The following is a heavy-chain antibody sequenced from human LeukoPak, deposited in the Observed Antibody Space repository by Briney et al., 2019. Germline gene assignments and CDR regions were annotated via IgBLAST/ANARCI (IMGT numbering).Heavy chain of an antibody. CDR2: IYVSGSI. Sequence: SETLSLTCSVSSASISSYYWTWIRQPAGRGVEWIGRIYVSGSINYNPSLKSRVTLSVDTSKKKFSLQLNSVTAADTAIYYCATETNWRTFDDWGQGILVTVSS. CDR1: SASISSYY. D-gene: IGHD1-20*01. J-gene: IGHJ4*02. CDR3: ATETNWRTFDD. V-gene: IGHV4-4*07.